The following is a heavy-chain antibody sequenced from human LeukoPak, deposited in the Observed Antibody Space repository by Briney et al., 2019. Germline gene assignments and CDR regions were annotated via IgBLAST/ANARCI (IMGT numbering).Heavy chain of an antibody. CDR3: ARPRGYCSSTSCYTAYYYYYMDV. CDR1: GGTFSSYA. D-gene: IGHD2-2*02. Sequence: GASVKVSCKASGGTFSSYAISWVRQAPGQGLEWMGGIIPIFGTANYAQKFQGRVTITTDESTSTAYMELSSLRSEDTAVYYCARPRGYCSSTSCYTAYYYYYMDVWGKGTTVTVSS. CDR2: IIPIFGTA. V-gene: IGHV1-69*05. J-gene: IGHJ6*03.